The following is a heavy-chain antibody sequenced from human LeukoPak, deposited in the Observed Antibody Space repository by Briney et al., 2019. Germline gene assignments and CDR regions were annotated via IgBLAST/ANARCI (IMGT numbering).Heavy chain of an antibody. V-gene: IGHV3-30*02. J-gene: IGHJ4*02. Sequence: GGSLRLSCAASGFTFSSYGMHWVRQAPGKGLEWVAFIRYDGSNKYYADSVKGRFTISRDNSKNTLYLQMNSLRAEDTAVYYCAKAPRRYYYGSGSLDYWGQGTLVTVSS. D-gene: IGHD3-10*01. CDR2: IRYDGSNK. CDR3: AKAPRRYYYGSGSLDY. CDR1: GFTFSSYG.